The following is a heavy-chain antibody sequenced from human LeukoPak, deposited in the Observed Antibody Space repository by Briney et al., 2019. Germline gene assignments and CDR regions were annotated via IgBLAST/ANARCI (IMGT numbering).Heavy chain of an antibody. CDR1: GYTFTSYY. V-gene: IGHV1-46*01. J-gene: IGHJ4*02. Sequence: ASVKVSCKASGYTFTSYYMHWVRQAPGQGLEWMGIINPSGGSTSYAQKFQGRVTMTRDMSTSTVYMELSSLRSEDTAAYYCAREGGSSMGDYWGQGTLVTVSS. CDR2: INPSGGST. D-gene: IGHD1-26*01. CDR3: AREGGSSMGDY.